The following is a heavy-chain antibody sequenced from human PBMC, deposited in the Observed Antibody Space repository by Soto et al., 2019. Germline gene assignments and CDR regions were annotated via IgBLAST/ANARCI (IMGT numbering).Heavy chain of an antibody. CDR2: ISYDGSNK. V-gene: IGHV3-30*18. Sequence: QVQLVESGGGVVRPGRSLRLYCAASGFTFSSYGMHWVHQAPGKGLEWVAVISYDGSNKYYADSVKGRFTVSRDKSKNTLYLQVNSLRAEDTAVYYCAKAKVPVVVTAPFDYWGQGTLVTVSS. J-gene: IGHJ4*02. CDR1: GFTFSSYG. CDR3: AKAKVPVVVTAPFDY. D-gene: IGHD2-21*02.